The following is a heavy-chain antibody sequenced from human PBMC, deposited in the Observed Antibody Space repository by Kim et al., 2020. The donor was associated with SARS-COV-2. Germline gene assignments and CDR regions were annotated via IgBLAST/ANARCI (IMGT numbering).Heavy chain of an antibody. Sequence: SVKVSCKASGGTFSSYAISWVRQAPGQGLEWMGGIIPIFGTANYAQKFQGRVTITADESTSTAYMELSSLRSEDTAVYYCARGPSINVDTAMPLFDYWGQGTLVTVSS. D-gene: IGHD5-18*01. V-gene: IGHV1-69*13. CDR1: GGTFSSYA. J-gene: IGHJ4*02. CDR3: ARGPSINVDTAMPLFDY. CDR2: IIPIFGTA.